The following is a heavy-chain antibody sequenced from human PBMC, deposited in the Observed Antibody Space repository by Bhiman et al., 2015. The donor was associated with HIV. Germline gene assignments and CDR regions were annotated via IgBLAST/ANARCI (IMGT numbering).Heavy chain of an antibody. V-gene: IGHV3-23*01. CDR1: GLSFISYP. Sequence: EVQLLESGGTLVQPGRSLTLSCAVSGLSFISYPMNWVRLAPGRGLEWVSSISSGGGNRNYADSVKGRFIVSRDNADRTLYLQMNSLRVEDTAVYFVPADWASSMVMCEEIKIIVDYWGRGTQVTVSS. CDR3: PADWASSMVMCEEIKIIVDY. CDR2: ISSGGGNR. J-gene: IGHJ4*02. D-gene: IGHD5-18*01.